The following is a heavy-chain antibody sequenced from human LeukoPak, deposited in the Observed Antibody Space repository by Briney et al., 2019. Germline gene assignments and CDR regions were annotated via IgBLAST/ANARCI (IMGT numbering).Heavy chain of an antibody. J-gene: IGHJ4*02. CDR2: INSDGSST. Sequence: PAGSLRLSCAASGFTFSSYWMHWVRQAPGKGLVWVSRINSDGSSTSYADSVKGRFTISRDNAKNTLYLQMNSLRAEDTAVYYCASRSLMYYYDSSGRPFDYWGQGTLVTVSS. V-gene: IGHV3-74*01. CDR1: GFTFSSYW. CDR3: ASRSLMYYYDSSGRPFDY. D-gene: IGHD3-22*01.